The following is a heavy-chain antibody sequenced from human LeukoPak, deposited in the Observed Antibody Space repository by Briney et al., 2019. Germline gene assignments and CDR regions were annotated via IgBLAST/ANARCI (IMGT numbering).Heavy chain of an antibody. CDR2: MNPNSGNT. CDR1: GYTFTSYD. Sequence: ASVKVSCKASGYTFTSYDINWVRQATGQGLEWMGWMNPNSGNTGYAQKFQGRVTMTRNTSISTAYMELSSLRSEDTAVYYCARESSFMVRGVIRGRANWFDPWGQGTLVTVSS. D-gene: IGHD3-10*01. CDR3: ARESSFMVRGVIRGRANWFDP. J-gene: IGHJ5*02. V-gene: IGHV1-8*01.